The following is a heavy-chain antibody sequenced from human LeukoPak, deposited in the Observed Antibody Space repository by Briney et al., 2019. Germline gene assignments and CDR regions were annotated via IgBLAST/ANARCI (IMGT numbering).Heavy chain of an antibody. CDR2: IWYDGSNK. Sequence: GRSLRLSCAASGFTFSSYGMHWVRQAPGKGLEWVAVIWYDGSNKYYADSVKGRFTISRDNSKNTLYLQMNSLRAEDTAVYYCTTVPTSPYYDSSGYYYYYYGMDVWGQGTTVTVSS. V-gene: IGHV3-33*01. J-gene: IGHJ6*02. CDR1: GFTFSSYG. CDR3: TTVPTSPYYDSSGYYYYYYGMDV. D-gene: IGHD3-22*01.